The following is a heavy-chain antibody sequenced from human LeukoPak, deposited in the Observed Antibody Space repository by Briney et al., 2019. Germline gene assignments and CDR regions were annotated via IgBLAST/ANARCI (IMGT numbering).Heavy chain of an antibody. V-gene: IGHV3-48*04. CDR3: ARDLVYYYDSSGCYYYGMDV. Sequence: GGSLRLSCAASGFTFSSYSMNWVRQAPGKGLEWVSYISSSSSTIYYADSVKGRFTISRDNAKNSLYLQMNSLRAEDTAVYYCARDLVYYYDSSGCYYYGMDVWGQGTTVTVSS. CDR1: GFTFSSYS. D-gene: IGHD3-22*01. CDR2: ISSSSSTI. J-gene: IGHJ6*02.